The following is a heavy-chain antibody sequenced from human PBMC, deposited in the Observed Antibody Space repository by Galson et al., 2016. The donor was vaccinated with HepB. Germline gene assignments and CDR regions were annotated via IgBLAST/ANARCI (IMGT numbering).Heavy chain of an antibody. V-gene: IGHV3-23*01. CDR3: AKTLLGGMDV. D-gene: IGHD2-21*01. CDR1: GFTFNNYG. J-gene: IGHJ6*02. CDR2: ISGNGGTT. Sequence: SLRLSCATSGFTFNNYGFHWVRQAPGKGLECVSSISGNGGTTYYADSVKGRFTISRDNSKNTLYLQMNSLRADDTAVYYCAKTLLGGMDVWGQGTTVTVSS.